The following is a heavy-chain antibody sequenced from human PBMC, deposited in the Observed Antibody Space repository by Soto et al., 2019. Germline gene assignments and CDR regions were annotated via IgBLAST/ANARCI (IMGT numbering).Heavy chain of an antibody. CDR2: IYPGDSDT. CDR1: GYSFTRYW. CDR3: ARPRVPAAIDVSDM. D-gene: IGHD2-2*01. Sequence: GESLKISCEASGYSFTRYWIGWVRQMPGKGLEWMGIIYPGDSDTRYSPSFQGQVTISADKSISTAYLQWSSLKASDTAIYYCARPRVPAAIDVSDMWGQGPTATVS. V-gene: IGHV5-51*01. J-gene: IGHJ3*02.